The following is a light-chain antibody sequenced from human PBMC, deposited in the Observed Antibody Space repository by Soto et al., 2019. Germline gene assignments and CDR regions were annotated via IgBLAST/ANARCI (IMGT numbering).Light chain of an antibody. V-gene: IGLV1-47*01. CDR2: RNN. J-gene: IGLJ1*01. Sequence: QSVLTQPPSASGTPGQRVTISCSGSSPNIGSNYVYWYQQLPGTAPKLLIYRNNQRPSGVPDRFSGSKSGTSASLAISGLRSEDEADYYCAAWDDSLSGRDVFGTGTKLTVL. CDR3: AAWDDSLSGRDV. CDR1: SPNIGSNY.